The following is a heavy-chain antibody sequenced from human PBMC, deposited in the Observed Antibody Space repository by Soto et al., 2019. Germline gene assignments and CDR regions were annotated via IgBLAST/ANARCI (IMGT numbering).Heavy chain of an antibody. CDR1: GYSFTSYW. Sequence: GESLKISCKGSGYSFTSYWIGWVRQMPGKGLERMGIIYPGDSDTRYSPSFQGQVTISADKSISTAYLQWSSLKASDTAMYYYARPIVVLPAAADALSICGQGSMVTVSS. V-gene: IGHV5-51*01. CDR3: ARPIVVLPAAADALSI. D-gene: IGHD2-2*01. J-gene: IGHJ3*02. CDR2: IYPGDSDT.